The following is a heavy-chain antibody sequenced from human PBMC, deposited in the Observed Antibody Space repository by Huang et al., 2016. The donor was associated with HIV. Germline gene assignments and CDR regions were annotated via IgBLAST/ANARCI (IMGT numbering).Heavy chain of an antibody. D-gene: IGHD3-22*01. V-gene: IGHV4-30-4*08. Sequence: QVQLQESGPGLVKPSQTLSLKCTVSGNSIRGGGHYWSWIRQPPGKGLEWIGFIYYSGMTYYNPSLKSRGTISVDTSKNQFSLKLGSVTAADAAVYYCARSLYDSSGSSLNYFDYWGLGTLVTVSS. CDR3: ARSLYDSSGSSLNYFDY. CDR2: IYYSGMT. J-gene: IGHJ4*02. CDR1: GNSIRGGGHY.